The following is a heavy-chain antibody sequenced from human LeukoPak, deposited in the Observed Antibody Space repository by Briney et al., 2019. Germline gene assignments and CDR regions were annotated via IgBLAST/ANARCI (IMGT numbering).Heavy chain of an antibody. J-gene: IGHJ4*02. V-gene: IGHV3-30*02. Sequence: GGSLRLSCAASGFTFSSYGMHWVRQAPGKGLEWVAFIRYDGSNKYYADSVKGRFTISRDNSKNTLYLQMNSLRAEDTALYYCAKSGYIVATMGGYFDSWGQGTLVTVSS. CDR3: AKSGYIVATMGGYFDS. CDR1: GFTFSSYG. CDR2: IRYDGSNK. D-gene: IGHD5-12*01.